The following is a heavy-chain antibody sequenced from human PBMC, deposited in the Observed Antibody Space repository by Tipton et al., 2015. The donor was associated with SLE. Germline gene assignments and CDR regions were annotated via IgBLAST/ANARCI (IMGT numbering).Heavy chain of an antibody. Sequence: TLSLTCTVSGGSISSYYWSWIRQPPGKGLEWIGYIYYSGSTNYNPSLKSRVTMSVDTSKNQFSLKLSSVTAADTAVYYCARDFRGGGQDAFDIWGQGTMVTVSS. CDR3: ARDFRGGGQDAFDI. CDR1: GGSISSYY. J-gene: IGHJ3*02. CDR2: IYYSGST. V-gene: IGHV4-59*12. D-gene: IGHD3-10*01.